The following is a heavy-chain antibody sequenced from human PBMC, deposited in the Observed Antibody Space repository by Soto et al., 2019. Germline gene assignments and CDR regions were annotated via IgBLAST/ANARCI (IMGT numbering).Heavy chain of an antibody. CDR1: GYSFTSYW. V-gene: IGHV5-51*01. CDR3: ARHVIRWGVNSPRYYYYGMDV. Sequence: GESLKISCKGFGYSFTSYWIGWVRQMPGKGLEWMGIIYPGDSDTRYSPSFQGQVTISADKSISTAYLQWSSLKASDTAMYYCARHVIRWGVNSPRYYYYGMDVWGQGTTVTVSS. D-gene: IGHD3-10*01. J-gene: IGHJ6*02. CDR2: IYPGDSDT.